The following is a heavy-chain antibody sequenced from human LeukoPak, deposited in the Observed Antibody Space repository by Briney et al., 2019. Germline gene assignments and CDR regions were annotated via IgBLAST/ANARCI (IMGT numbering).Heavy chain of an antibody. CDR2: ISGSGGST. V-gene: IGHV3-23*01. CDR1: GFTFSHYG. J-gene: IGHJ4*02. Sequence: GGSLRLSCAASGFTFSHYGMSWVRKAPGKALEWVSAISGSGGSTYYAGSVKGRFTISRDNSKNTLYLQMNSLRADDTAVYYCAKSHHVTAIDYWGQGTLVTVSS. CDR3: AKSHHVTAIDY. D-gene: IGHD2-21*02.